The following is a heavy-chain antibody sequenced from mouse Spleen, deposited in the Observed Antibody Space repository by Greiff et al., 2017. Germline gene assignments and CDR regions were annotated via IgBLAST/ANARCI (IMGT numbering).Heavy chain of an antibody. D-gene: IGHD1-1*01. CDR3: TRDDYYDSSYAWFAY. J-gene: IGHJ3*01. Sequence: EVHLVESEGGLVQPGSSMKLSCTASGFTFSDYYMAWVRQVPEKGLEWVANINYDGTVTYYLDSLKSRFIISRDNANNILYLQMSSLKSEDTATYYCTRDDYYDSSYAWFAYWGQGTLVTVSA. V-gene: IGHV5-16*01. CDR1: GFTFSDYY. CDR2: INYDGTVT.